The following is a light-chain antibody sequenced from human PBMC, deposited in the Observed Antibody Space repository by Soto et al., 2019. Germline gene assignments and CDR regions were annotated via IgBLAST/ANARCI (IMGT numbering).Light chain of an antibody. CDR1: SSNIGSNT. J-gene: IGLJ3*02. V-gene: IGLV1-44*01. CDR2: SNN. CDR3: AAWDDSLNGWV. Sequence: QSVLTQPPSASGTTGRRVTISCSGSSSNIGSNTVNWYQQLPGTAPKLLIYSNNQRPSGVPDRFSGSKSGTSASLAISGLQSEDEAHYYCAAWDDSLNGWVFGGGTKLTV.